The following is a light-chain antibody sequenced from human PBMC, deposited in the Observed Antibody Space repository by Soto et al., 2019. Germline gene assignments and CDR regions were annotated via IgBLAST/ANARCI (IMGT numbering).Light chain of an antibody. J-gene: IGKJ4*01. V-gene: IGKV3-15*01. CDR3: QQYNTWPLT. CDR2: GAS. CDR1: QGVTTN. Sequence: EIVMTQSPATLSVSPGERATLSCRASQGVTTNLAWYQQKPGQAPRLLIYGASTRATGIPARFSGSGSGTEFTLTISSLQSEDFAVYYCQQYNTWPLTFGGGTEVEIK.